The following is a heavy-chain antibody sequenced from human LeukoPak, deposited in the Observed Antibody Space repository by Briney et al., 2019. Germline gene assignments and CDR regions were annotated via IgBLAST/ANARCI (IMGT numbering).Heavy chain of an antibody. D-gene: IGHD6-13*01. CDR3: ARDIAAAGLFFDY. J-gene: IGHJ4*02. Sequence: PGGSLRLSCAASGFTFSSYWMSWVRQAPGKGLEWVANMKYDGSEKDYVDSVKGRFTISRDNAKNSLYLQMNSLRDEDTAVYYCARDIAAAGLFFDYWGQGTLVTVSS. V-gene: IGHV3-7*01. CDR2: MKYDGSEK. CDR1: GFTFSSYW.